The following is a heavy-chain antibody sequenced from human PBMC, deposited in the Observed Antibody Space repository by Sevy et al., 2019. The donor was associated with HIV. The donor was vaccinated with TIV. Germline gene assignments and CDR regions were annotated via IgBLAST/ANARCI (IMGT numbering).Heavy chain of an antibody. CDR1: GGSISSYY. V-gene: IGHV4-59*01. CDR2: IYYSGST. D-gene: IGHD2-2*02. CDR3: ARIDCSSTSCYTGHYYYMDV. Sequence: SETLSLTCTVSGGSISSYYWSWIRQPPGKGLEWIGYIYYSGSTNYNPSLKSRVTISVDTSKNQFSLKLSSVTAADTAVYYCARIDCSSTSCYTGHYYYMDVWGKGTTVTASS. J-gene: IGHJ6*03.